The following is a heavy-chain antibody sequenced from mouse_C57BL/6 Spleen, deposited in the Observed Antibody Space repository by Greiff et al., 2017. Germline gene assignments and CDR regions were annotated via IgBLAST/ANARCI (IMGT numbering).Heavy chain of an antibody. CDR3: TRWTPYAMDY. CDR2: IDPETGGT. CDR1: GYTFTDYE. Sequence: QVQLQQSGAELVRPGASVTLSCKASGYTFTDYEMHWVKQTPVHGLGWIGAIDPETGGTAYNQKFKGKAILTADKSSSTAYMELRSLTSEDSAVYYCTRWTPYAMDYWGQGTSVTVSS. V-gene: IGHV1-15*01. J-gene: IGHJ4*01.